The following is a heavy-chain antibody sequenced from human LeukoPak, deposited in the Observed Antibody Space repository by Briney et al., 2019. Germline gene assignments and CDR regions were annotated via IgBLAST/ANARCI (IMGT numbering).Heavy chain of an antibody. CDR3: ARAYYDILTGYSHGIFDY. CDR2: ISSSSSTI. D-gene: IGHD3-9*01. Sequence: GGSLRLSCAASGFTFSSYSMNWVRQAPGKGLEWVSYISSSSSTIYYADSVKGRFTISRDNAKNSLYLQMNSLRDEDTAVYYCARAYYDILTGYSHGIFDYWGQGTLVTVSS. CDR1: GFTFSSYS. V-gene: IGHV3-48*02. J-gene: IGHJ4*02.